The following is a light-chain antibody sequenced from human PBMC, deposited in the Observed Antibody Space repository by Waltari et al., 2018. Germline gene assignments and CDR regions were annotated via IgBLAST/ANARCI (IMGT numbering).Light chain of an antibody. CDR2: GVN. J-gene: IGLJ1*01. CDR3: CSYAGSGIYV. V-gene: IGLV2-23*02. CDR1: SSDVGSYNL. Sequence: QSALTQPASVSGSPGQSITISCSGTSSDVGSYNLVSWFQQYPDKAPKLRIFGVNKRPSGVSNRFSGSKAGNTASLTISGLQAEDEADYYCCSYAGSGIYVFGTGAKVTVL.